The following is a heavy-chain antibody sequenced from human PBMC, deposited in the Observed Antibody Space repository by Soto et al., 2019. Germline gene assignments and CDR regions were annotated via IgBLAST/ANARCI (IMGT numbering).Heavy chain of an antibody. CDR3: ARRWGSAFDI. Sequence: SETLSLTCTVSGGSSSSYYWSWIRQPPGKGLEWIGYIYYSGSTNYNPSLKSRVTISVDTSKNQFSLKLSSVTAADTAVYYCARRWGSAFDIWGQGTMVTVSS. J-gene: IGHJ3*02. CDR2: IYYSGST. V-gene: IGHV4-59*08. D-gene: IGHD3-16*01. CDR1: GGSSSSYY.